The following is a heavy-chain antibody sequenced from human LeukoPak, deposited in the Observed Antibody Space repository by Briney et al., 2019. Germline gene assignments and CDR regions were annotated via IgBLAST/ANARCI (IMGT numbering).Heavy chain of an antibody. CDR3: AKDLHSGSFYYYYGMDV. D-gene: IGHD1-26*01. J-gene: IGHJ6*02. CDR1: GFTFSDYY. Sequence: PGGSLRLSCAASGFTFSDYYLSWVRQAPGKGLEWVSAISGSGGSTYYADSVKGRFTISRDNSKNTLYLQMNSLRAEDTAVYYCAKDLHSGSFYYYYGMDVWGQGTTVTVSS. CDR2: ISGSGGST. V-gene: IGHV3-23*01.